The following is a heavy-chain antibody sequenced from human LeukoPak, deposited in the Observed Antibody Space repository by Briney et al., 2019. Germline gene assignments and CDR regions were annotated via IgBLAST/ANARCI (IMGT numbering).Heavy chain of an antibody. D-gene: IGHD3-10*01. CDR3: ARFRFGVKFYYYYMDV. J-gene: IGHJ6*03. CDR1: GFTFSSYS. Sequence: GGSLRLSCAASGFTFSSYSMNWVRQAPGKGLEWVSYISSSSSTIYYADSVKGRFTISRDNAKNSLYLQMNSLRAEDTAVYYCARFRFGVKFYYYYMDVWGKGTTVTVSS. V-gene: IGHV3-48*01. CDR2: ISSSSSTI.